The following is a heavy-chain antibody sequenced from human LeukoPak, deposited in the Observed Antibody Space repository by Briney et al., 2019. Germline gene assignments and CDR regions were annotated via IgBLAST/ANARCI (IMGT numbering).Heavy chain of an antibody. V-gene: IGHV3-48*01. CDR1: GFTFSSYS. CDR3: AKDRTMVRGVTPADP. J-gene: IGHJ5*02. Sequence: PGGSLRLSCAASGFTFSSYSMNWVRQAPGKGLEWVLYISSSSSIRYYADSVKGRFTISRDNSKNTLYLQMNSLRAEDTAVYYCAKDRTMVRGVTPADPWGQGTLVTVSS. CDR2: ISSSSSIR. D-gene: IGHD3-10*01.